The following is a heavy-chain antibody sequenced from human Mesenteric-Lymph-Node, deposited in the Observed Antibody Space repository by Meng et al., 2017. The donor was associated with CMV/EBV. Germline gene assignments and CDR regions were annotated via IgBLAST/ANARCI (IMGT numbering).Heavy chain of an antibody. V-gene: IGHV3-53*01. D-gene: IGHD1-1*01. CDR3: ARVTGWNPFDY. CDR2: IYSDGST. J-gene: IGHJ4*02. Sequence: GGSLRLSCAASGFTVSSNYMSWVRQAPGKGLEWVSVIYSDGSTYYADSVKGRFTISRDNAKNTLYLQMNSLRGEDTAVYYCARVTGWNPFDYWGQGTLVTVSS. CDR1: GFTVSSNY.